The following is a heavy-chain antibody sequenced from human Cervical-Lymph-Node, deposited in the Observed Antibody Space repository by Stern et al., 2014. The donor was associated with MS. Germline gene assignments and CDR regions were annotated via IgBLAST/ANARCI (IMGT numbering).Heavy chain of an antibody. CDR1: GYTFTSYG. Sequence: VQMGESGAEVKQPGASGKVSCKASGYTFTSYGLSWVRQAPGQGLEWRGCISAYNGNTLYAQKLQVRVTMTTDTSTSTAYMELRSLRSYDTAVYYCARGLLGSENAFDIWGQGTMVTVSS. V-gene: IGHV1-18*01. D-gene: IGHD2-15*01. J-gene: IGHJ3*02. CDR3: ARGLLGSENAFDI. CDR2: ISAYNGNT.